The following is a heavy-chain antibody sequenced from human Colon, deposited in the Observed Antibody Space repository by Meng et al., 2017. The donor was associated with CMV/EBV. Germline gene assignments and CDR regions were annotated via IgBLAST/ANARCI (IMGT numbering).Heavy chain of an antibody. CDR3: ARPLRYCSGGSCAAYGY. CDR2: INPNSGAT. J-gene: IGHJ4*02. Sequence: ASVNVSCKSPRYNFTDSYIHWVRQAPGQGLELMGWINPNSGATKYAQMFQGRVTLTRDTSISTAYMELSRLRSDDTAVYYCARPLRYCSGGSCAAYGYWGQGTLVTVSS. CDR1: RYNFTDSY. D-gene: IGHD2-15*01. V-gene: IGHV1-2*02.